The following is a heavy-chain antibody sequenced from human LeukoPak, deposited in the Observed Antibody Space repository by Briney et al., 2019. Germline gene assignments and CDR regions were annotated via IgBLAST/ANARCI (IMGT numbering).Heavy chain of an antibody. CDR1: GFTFRSHA. J-gene: IGHJ4*02. Sequence: GGSLRLSCVGSGFTFRSHAMSWVRQAPEKGLEFVSGIYENGGTTYYADSVKGRFTISRDNAKNSLYLQMNSLRAEDTAVYYCARGTSYFMVRGVVDYWGQGTLVTVSS. D-gene: IGHD3-10*01. CDR2: IYENGGTT. CDR3: ARGTSYFMVRGVVDY. V-gene: IGHV3-23*01.